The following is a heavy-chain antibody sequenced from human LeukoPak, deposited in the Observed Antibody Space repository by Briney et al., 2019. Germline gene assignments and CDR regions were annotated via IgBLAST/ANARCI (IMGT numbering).Heavy chain of an antibody. CDR2: VFYSGST. J-gene: IGHJ4*02. Sequence: SETLSLTCTVSGGSISSSSYHWGWIRQPPGKGLEWIGSVFYSGSTYYNPSLKSRVTMSVDTSKNQFSLKLSSVIAADTAVYYCARLWSTDCSGGSCPHQPNYWGQGTLVTVSS. D-gene: IGHD2-15*01. V-gene: IGHV4-39*01. CDR3: ARLWSTDCSGGSCPHQPNY. CDR1: GGSISSSSYH.